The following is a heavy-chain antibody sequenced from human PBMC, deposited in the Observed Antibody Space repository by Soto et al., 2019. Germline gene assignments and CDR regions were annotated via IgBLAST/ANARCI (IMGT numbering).Heavy chain of an antibody. D-gene: IGHD2-15*01. V-gene: IGHV3-33*01. Sequence: GGSLRLSCAASGFTFSSYGMHWVRQAPGKGLEWVAVIWYDGSNKYYADSVKGRFTISRDNSKNTLYLQMNSLRAEDTAVYYCARDGGYEYCSGGSCPFDYWGQGTLVTVSS. J-gene: IGHJ4*02. CDR2: IWYDGSNK. CDR3: ARDGGYEYCSGGSCPFDY. CDR1: GFTFSSYG.